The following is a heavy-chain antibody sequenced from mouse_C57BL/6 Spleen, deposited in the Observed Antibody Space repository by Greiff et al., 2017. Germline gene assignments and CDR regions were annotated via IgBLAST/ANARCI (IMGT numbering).Heavy chain of an antibody. V-gene: IGHV1-55*01. CDR3: ARRGSVVATDFDY. Sequence: QVQLKQPGAELVKPGASVKMSCKASGYTFTSYWITWVKQRPGQGLEWIGDIYPGSGSTNYNEKFKSKATLTVDTSSSTAYMQLSSLTSEDSAVYYCARRGSVVATDFDYWGQGTTLTVSS. D-gene: IGHD1-1*01. CDR2: IYPGSGST. J-gene: IGHJ2*01. CDR1: GYTFTSYW.